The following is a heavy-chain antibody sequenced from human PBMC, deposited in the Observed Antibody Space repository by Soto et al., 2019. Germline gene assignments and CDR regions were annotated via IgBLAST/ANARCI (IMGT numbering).Heavy chain of an antibody. J-gene: IGHJ6*02. CDR1: GFTVESNY. V-gene: IGHV3-53*01. Sequence: GGSLRLSCAVSGFTVESNYMSWVRQAPGKGLEWVSVIYSGGSTYYADSVKGRFTISRDNSKNTLYLQMNSLRAEDTAVYYCARDRFYYGSRGYGMDVWGQGTTVTVSS. CDR2: IYSGGST. CDR3: ARDRFYYGSRGYGMDV. D-gene: IGHD3-22*01.